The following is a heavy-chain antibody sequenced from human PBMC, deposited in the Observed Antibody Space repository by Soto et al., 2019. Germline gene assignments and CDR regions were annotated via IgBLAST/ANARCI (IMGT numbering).Heavy chain of an antibody. CDR1: GFTFSSYG. J-gene: IGHJ4*02. Sequence: GGSLRLSCAASGFTFSSYGMHWVRQAPGKGLEWVAVISYDGSNKYYADSVKGRFTISRDNSKNTLYRQMNSLRAEDTAVYYCAKPPHYYDSSGPDYWGQGTLVTVSS. D-gene: IGHD3-22*01. V-gene: IGHV3-30*18. CDR2: ISYDGSNK. CDR3: AKPPHYYDSSGPDY.